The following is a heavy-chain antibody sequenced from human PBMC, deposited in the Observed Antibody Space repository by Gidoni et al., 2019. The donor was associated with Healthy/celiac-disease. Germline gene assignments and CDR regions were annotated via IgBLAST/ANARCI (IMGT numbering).Heavy chain of an antibody. CDR2: IYSGGST. CDR3: ARRRTERAFDI. CDR1: GFTVSSTY. J-gene: IGHJ3*02. V-gene: IGHV3-53*02. Sequence: VQLVETGGGLIQPGGSLRLSCAASGFTVSSTYMSWVRQAPGKGLEWVSVIYSGGSTYYADSGKGRFTISRDNSKNTLYLQMNSLRAEDTAVYYCARRRTERAFDIWGQGTMVTVSS.